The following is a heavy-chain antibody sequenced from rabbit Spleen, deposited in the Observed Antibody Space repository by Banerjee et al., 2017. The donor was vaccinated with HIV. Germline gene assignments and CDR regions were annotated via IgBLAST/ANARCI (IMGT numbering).Heavy chain of an antibody. CDR3: ARFYAGYGDGNL. J-gene: IGHJ4*01. Sequence: EESGGDLVKPGASLTLTCKASGFDFSSDAMCWVRQAPGKGPEWIACIYNGDDTTYYATWVHGRFTISKASSTTVTLQMTSLTAADTATYFCARFYAGYGDGNLWGPGTLVTVS. D-gene: IGHD7-1*01. CDR1: GFDFSSDA. V-gene: IGHV1S47*01. CDR2: IYNGDDTT.